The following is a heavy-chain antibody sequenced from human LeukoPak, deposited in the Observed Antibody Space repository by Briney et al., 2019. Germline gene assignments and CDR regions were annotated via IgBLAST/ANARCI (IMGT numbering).Heavy chain of an antibody. V-gene: IGHV1-2*02. J-gene: IGHJ4*02. CDR2: INPNSGGT. CDR3: ARARRDYYDSSGYADY. CDR1: GYTFTGYY. D-gene: IGHD3-22*01. Sequence: ASVKVSCKASGYTFTGYYMHWVRQAPGQGLEWMGWINPNSGGTNYAQKFQGRVTMTTDTSTSTAYMELRSLRSDDTAVYYCARARRDYYDSSGYADYWGQGTLVTVSS.